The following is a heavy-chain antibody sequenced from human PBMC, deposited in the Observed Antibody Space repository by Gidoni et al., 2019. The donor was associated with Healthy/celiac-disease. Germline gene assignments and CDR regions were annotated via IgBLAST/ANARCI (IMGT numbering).Heavy chain of an antibody. CDR2: INAGNGNI. CDR3: ARDGLIAVAGTGYYYGMDV. J-gene: IGHJ6*02. D-gene: IGHD6-19*01. V-gene: IGHV1-3*01. Sequence: QVQLVQSGAAVKKPGASVKVSCTASGYPFTRYAMHWVRQAPGQRLEWMGWINAGNGNIKDSQKFQGRVTITRDTSASTAYMELSSLRSEDTAVYYCARDGLIAVAGTGYYYGMDVWGQGTTVTVSS. CDR1: GYPFTRYA.